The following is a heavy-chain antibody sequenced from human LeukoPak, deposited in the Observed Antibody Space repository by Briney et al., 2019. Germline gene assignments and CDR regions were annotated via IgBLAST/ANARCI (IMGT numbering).Heavy chain of an antibody. D-gene: IGHD2-2*01. Sequence: GASVKVSCKASGYTFTSYGISWVRQAPGQGREGMGWISAYNGNTNYAQKLQGRVSMTTDTYTSTAYMELRSLRSDDADVYYCAREALVPASPFDYWGQGTLVTVSS. CDR2: ISAYNGNT. V-gene: IGHV1-18*01. J-gene: IGHJ4*02. CDR3: AREALVPASPFDY. CDR1: GYTFTSYG.